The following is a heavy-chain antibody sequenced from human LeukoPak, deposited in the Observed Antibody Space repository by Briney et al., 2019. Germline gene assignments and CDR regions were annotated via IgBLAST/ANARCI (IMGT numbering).Heavy chain of an antibody. Sequence: PSQTLSLTCAVSGGSISSGGYSWSWIRQPPGKGLEWIGYIYHSGSTYYNPSLKSRVTISVDRSKNQFSLKLSSVTAADTAVYYCARGIVGYYDSSGYWRSAFDFWGQGTMVTVSS. J-gene: IGHJ3*01. V-gene: IGHV4-30-2*01. CDR3: ARGIVGYYDSSGYWRSAFDF. D-gene: IGHD3-22*01. CDR2: IYHSGST. CDR1: GGSISSGGYS.